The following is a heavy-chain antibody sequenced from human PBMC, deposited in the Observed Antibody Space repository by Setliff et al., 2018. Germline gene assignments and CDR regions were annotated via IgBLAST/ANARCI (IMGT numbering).Heavy chain of an antibody. Sequence: ETLSLTCAVSGGSISDSSWSWIRQPPGKGLEWIGCISSIGNTYYNPSLGSRLTISADTSNNQFSLNLISVTAADTAVYYCARERGFAGYYGSWTHQSFDLWGQGSLVTVSS. V-gene: IGHV4-4*08. D-gene: IGHD3-10*01. CDR1: GGSISDSS. CDR3: ARERGFAGYYGSWTHQSFDL. J-gene: IGHJ5*02. CDR2: ISSIGNT.